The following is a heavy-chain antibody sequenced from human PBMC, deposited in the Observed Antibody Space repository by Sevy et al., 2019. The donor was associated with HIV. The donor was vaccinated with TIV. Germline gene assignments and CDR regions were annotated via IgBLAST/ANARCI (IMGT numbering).Heavy chain of an antibody. J-gene: IGHJ4*02. D-gene: IGHD4-4*01. CDR2: IKSKTDGGPT. Sequence: GESLKISCAASGFTLSDAWMSWVRQAPGKGLEWVGRIKSKTDGGPTDYAAPVKGRFTISRDESKNTLYLQMNSLKTEDTAVYYCTTDAHDFTNYPSPYYFDQWGQGTLVTVSS. V-gene: IGHV3-15*01. CDR3: TTDAHDFTNYPSPYYFDQ. CDR1: GFTLSDAW.